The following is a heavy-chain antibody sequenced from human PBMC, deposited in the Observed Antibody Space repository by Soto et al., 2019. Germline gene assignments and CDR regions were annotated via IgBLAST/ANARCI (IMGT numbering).Heavy chain of an antibody. CDR2: IKSKTDGGTT. V-gene: IGHV3-15*01. CDR3: TTDRRFYSSSWYDWFDP. CDR1: GFTFSNAW. D-gene: IGHD6-13*01. Sequence: AGGSLRLSCAASGFTFSNAWMSWVRQAPGKGLEWVCRIKSKTDGGTTDYAAPVKGRFTISRDDSKNTLYLQMNSLKTEDTAVYYCTTDRRFYSSSWYDWFDPWGQGTLVTVSS. J-gene: IGHJ5*02.